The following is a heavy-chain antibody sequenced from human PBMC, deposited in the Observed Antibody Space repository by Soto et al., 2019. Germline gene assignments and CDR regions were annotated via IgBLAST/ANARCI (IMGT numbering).Heavy chain of an antibody. V-gene: IGHV4-61*08. D-gene: IGHD3-3*02. CDR2: IYYSGTI. J-gene: IGHJ5*02. Sequence: SETLSLTCTVSGASVRSGDCYWSWIRQPPGKGLEWIGNIYYSGTIDYRPSLKSRVTISIDASKNQFSLKLSSVTAADTAVYYCARNLALSGTFTWGNPWGKGTLVT. CDR1: GASVRSGDCY. CDR3: ARNLALSGTFTWGNP.